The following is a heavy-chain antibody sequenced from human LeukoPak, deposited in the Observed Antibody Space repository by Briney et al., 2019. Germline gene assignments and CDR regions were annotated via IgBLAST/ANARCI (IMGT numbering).Heavy chain of an antibody. CDR2: INLNTGAT. V-gene: IGHV1-2*02. Sequence: GASVKVSCKPSGYTFTGYYLHWVRQAPGQGLEWMGWINLNTGATIYAEKFQGRVTMTRDTSIDTAYMEMRSLRSDDTAVYYCARDRVGSGWPRPWYFEFWGQGTLITVSS. CDR1: GYTFTGYY. J-gene: IGHJ4*02. D-gene: IGHD6-19*01. CDR3: ARDRVGSGWPRPWYFEF.